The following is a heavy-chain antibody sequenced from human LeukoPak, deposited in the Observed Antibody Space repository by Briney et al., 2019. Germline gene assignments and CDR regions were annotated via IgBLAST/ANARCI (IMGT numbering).Heavy chain of an antibody. CDR3: ARLGAAADDY. J-gene: IGHJ4*02. CDR2: ISSNGGST. CDR1: GFTFSSYA. V-gene: IGHV3-64*01. D-gene: IGHD6-13*01. Sequence: GGSLRLSCAASGFTFSSYAMHWVRQAPGKGLEYVSAISSNGGSTYYANSVKGRFTISRDNSKNTLYLQMGSLRAEDMAVYYCARLGAAADDYWGQGTLVTVSS.